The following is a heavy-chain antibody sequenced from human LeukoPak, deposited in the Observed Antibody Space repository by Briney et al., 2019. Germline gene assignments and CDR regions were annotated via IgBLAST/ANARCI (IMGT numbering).Heavy chain of an antibody. CDR2: IYHTGST. CDR3: ASRKLGNDY. CDR1: GGSVSVYY. Sequence: SETLSLTCTISGGSVSVYYWSWIRQSPGKGLEWIGYIYHTGSTSYSPSLKSRVTISADTSQNQFSLKLSSVTAADTAVYYCASRKLGNDYWGQGTLVTVSS. J-gene: IGHJ4*02. V-gene: IGHV4-59*02. D-gene: IGHD7-27*01.